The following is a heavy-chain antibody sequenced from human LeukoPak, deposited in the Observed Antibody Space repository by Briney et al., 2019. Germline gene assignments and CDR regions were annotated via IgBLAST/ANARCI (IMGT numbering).Heavy chain of an antibody. CDR1: GGSISNYY. D-gene: IGHD2-2*01. Sequence: PSETLSLTCTVSGGSISNYYWSWIRQPAGKGLEWIGRIYTSGSTNYNPSLKSRVTMSVDTSKNQFSLELNSLTVADTAVYYCAREAVVPAATSFDYWGQGTLVTVSS. J-gene: IGHJ4*02. CDR3: AREAVVPAATSFDY. CDR2: IYTSGST. V-gene: IGHV4-4*07.